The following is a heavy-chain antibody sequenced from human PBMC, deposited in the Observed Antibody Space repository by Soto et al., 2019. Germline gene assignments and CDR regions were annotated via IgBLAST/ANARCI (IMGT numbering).Heavy chain of an antibody. CDR2: VYESGYT. J-gene: IGHJ5*02. D-gene: IGHD5-18*01. V-gene: IGHV4-31*03. CDR1: GASVSTGAYY. Sequence: PSETLSLTCTVSGASVSTGAYYWGWVRQRPGRGLEWIGYVYESGYTYYNMSLKSRLTISLDRSNNQFSLGLTSVTAADTAVYYCVRALRHTAMVYPWFDPRGQGTLVTVSS. CDR3: VRALRHTAMVYPWFDP.